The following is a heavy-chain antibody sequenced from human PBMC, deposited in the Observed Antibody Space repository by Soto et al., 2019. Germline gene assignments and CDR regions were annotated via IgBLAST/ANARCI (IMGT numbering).Heavy chain of an antibody. CDR1: GGSISSGSYF. D-gene: IGHD5-18*01. V-gene: IGHV4-31*01. J-gene: IGHJ4*02. CDR3: ARSLNGYAFDY. CDR2: VHNSGST. Sequence: SETLSLTCTVSGGSISSGSYFWTWIRQHPGKGLEWIGYVHNSGSTFYTPSLKSQVTISLDTSRNLFSLNLSSVTAADTAVYYCARSLNGYAFDYWGQGAWSPSPQ.